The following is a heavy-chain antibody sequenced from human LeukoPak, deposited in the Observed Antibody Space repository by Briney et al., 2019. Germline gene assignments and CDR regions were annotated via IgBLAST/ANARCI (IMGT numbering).Heavy chain of an antibody. CDR1: GYTFTSYG. V-gene: IGHV1-69*13. Sequence: ASVKVSCKASGYTFTSYGISWVRQAPGQGLEWMGGIIPIFGTANYAQKFQGRVTITADESTSTAYMELSSLRSEDTAVYYCARVRDYYDSSGYFDYWGQGTLVTVSS. J-gene: IGHJ4*02. CDR3: ARVRDYYDSSGYFDY. CDR2: IIPIFGTA. D-gene: IGHD3-22*01.